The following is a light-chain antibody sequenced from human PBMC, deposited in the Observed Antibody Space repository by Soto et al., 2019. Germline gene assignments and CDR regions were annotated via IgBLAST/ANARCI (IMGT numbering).Light chain of an antibody. CDR2: GAS. Sequence: EIVLTQSPGTLSLSPGDRATLSCRASQSVSSSYLAWYQQKPGQAPGLLIYGASSRATGIPDRFSGSGSGTDFTLTISRLEPEDFAEYYCQQYGRSPWTFGQGTKVEV. CDR1: QSVSSSY. J-gene: IGKJ1*01. V-gene: IGKV3-20*01. CDR3: QQYGRSPWT.